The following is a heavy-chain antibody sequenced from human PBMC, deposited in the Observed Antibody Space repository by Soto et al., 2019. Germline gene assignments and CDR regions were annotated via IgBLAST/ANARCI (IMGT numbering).Heavy chain of an antibody. J-gene: IGHJ5*02. V-gene: IGHV1-69*12. Sequence: QVQLVQSGAEVKKPGSSVKVSCKASGGTFSSYAITWVRQAPGQGLEWMGGIIPIFGTANYAQKFQARVTITAXGSXSXDYMELSSLRSEDTAVYYCARDRGPSSGYYPYWFDPWGQGTLVTVSS. D-gene: IGHD3-22*01. CDR1: GGTFSSYA. CDR3: ARDRGPSSGYYPYWFDP. CDR2: IIPIFGTA.